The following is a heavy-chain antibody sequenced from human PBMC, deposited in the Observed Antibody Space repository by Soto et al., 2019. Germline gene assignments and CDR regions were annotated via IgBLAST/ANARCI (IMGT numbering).Heavy chain of an antibody. CDR1: GGSISSYY. CDR3: AGDPNTAMAPYNSFDP. Sequence: KPSETLSLTCTVSGGSISSYYWSWIRQPPGKGLEWIGYIYYSGSTNYNPSLKSRVTISVDTSKNQFSLKLSSVTAADTAVYYCAGDPNTAMAPYNSFDPWGQGTLVTVSS. J-gene: IGHJ5*02. V-gene: IGHV4-59*01. D-gene: IGHD5-18*01. CDR2: IYYSGST.